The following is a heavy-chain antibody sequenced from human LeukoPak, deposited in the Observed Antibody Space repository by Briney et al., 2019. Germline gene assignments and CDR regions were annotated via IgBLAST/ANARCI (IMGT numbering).Heavy chain of an antibody. D-gene: IGHD2-2*01. V-gene: IGHV3-23*01. J-gene: IGHJ1*01. CDR3: ATYSSSNGREFQY. CDR1: GFRFSSYA. Sequence: GGSLRLACAASGFRFSSYAMSWVRQAPGKGLEWVSAISGSGVSTYYADSVKGRFTISRDNAKNSLYLQMNSLRAEDTAVYYCATYSSSNGREFQYWGQGTLVTVSS. CDR2: ISGSGVST.